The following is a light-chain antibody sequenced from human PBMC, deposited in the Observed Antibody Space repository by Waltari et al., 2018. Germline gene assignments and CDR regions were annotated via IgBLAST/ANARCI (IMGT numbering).Light chain of an antibody. J-gene: IGKJ1*01. Sequence: DIVMTQSPDSLAVSLGERATINFKSSPSVLYSSNNQNYLAWYQQKAGQPPKLLIYWASTRESGVPDRFSGSGSGTDFTLTISSLQAEDVAVYYCHQYYATPPDGKTFGQGTKVEIK. CDR1: PSVLYSSNNQNY. V-gene: IGKV4-1*01. CDR3: HQYYATPPDGKT. CDR2: WAS.